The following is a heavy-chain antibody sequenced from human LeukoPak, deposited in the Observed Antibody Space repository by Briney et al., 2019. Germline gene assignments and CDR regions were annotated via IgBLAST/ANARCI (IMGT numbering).Heavy chain of an antibody. V-gene: IGHV3-23*01. J-gene: IGHJ4*02. CDR2: ISHSGANT. CDR3: AKDIEASI. D-gene: IGHD2-15*01. Sequence: GGSLRLSCAASGFTVSSNHMSWVRQAPGKGLEWVSLISHSGANTFYADSVKGRFSVSRDNSKNTMYLQMNSLRAEDTAVYYCAKDIEASIWGQGTLVAVSS. CDR1: GFTVSSNH.